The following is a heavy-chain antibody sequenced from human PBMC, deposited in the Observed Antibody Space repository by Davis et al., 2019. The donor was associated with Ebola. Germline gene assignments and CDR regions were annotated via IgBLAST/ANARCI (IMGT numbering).Heavy chain of an antibody. CDR2: ISGDGDDT. J-gene: IGHJ6*03. CDR3: AKAVGRAAYYSTYMDV. D-gene: IGHD1-26*01. Sequence: GESLKISCEASGFTFSYHRMSWIRQAPGKGLEWVSVISGDGDDTYYTDSVKGRFTISRDNFKNTLNLQMNSLGVEDTAVYYCAKAVGRAAYYSTYMDVWGKGTMVTVSS. CDR1: GFTFSYHR. V-gene: IGHV3-23*01.